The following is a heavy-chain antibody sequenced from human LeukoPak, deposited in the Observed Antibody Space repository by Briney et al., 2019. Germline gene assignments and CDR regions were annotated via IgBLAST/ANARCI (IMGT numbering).Heavy chain of an antibody. CDR3: ARANSIVLMVYARPFDY. J-gene: IGHJ4*02. CDR1: GGSFSGYY. CDR2: INHCGRT. V-gene: IGHV4-34*01. D-gene: IGHD2-8*01. Sequence: PSETLSLTCAVYGGSFSGYYWSWIRQPPGKGLEWIGEINHCGRTTHNPPLKSRVTISVDTSKNQFSLKLSSVTAADTAVYYCARANSIVLMVYARPFDYWGQGTLVTVSS.